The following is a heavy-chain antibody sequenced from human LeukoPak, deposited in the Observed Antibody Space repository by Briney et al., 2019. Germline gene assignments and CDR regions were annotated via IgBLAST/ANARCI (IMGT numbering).Heavy chain of an antibody. V-gene: IGHV3-48*01. CDR3: ARDLEFGYFDY. J-gene: IGHJ4*02. D-gene: IGHD3-3*01. Sequence: GGSLRLSCTASGFTFSSYSMNWVRQAPGKGLEWVSYISSGSTTIYYADSVKGRFTISRDNSKNTLYLQMNSLRAEDTAVYYCARDLEFGYFDYWGQGTLVTVSS. CDR2: ISSGSTTI. CDR1: GFTFSSYS.